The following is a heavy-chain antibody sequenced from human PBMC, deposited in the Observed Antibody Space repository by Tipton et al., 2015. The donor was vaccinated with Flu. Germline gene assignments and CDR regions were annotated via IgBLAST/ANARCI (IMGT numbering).Heavy chain of an antibody. Sequence: SLRLSCAASGFTVSSNYMSWVRQAPGKGLEWVSVIYSGGSTYYAASVKGRFTISRDNSKNTLYLQMNSLRAEDTAVYYCARAAYDILTGYAFDIWGQGTMVTVSS. D-gene: IGHD3-9*01. CDR2: IYSGGST. CDR3: ARAAYDILTGYAFDI. CDR1: GFTVSSNY. J-gene: IGHJ3*02. V-gene: IGHV3-53*01.